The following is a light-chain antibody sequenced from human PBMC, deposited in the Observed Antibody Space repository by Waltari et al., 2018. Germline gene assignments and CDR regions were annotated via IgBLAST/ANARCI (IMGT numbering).Light chain of an antibody. J-gene: IGKJ5*01. V-gene: IGKV3-15*01. CDR3: QQYNRWPPIT. CDR2: DAS. Sequence: EIVMTQSPATLSVSPGETATLSCRASQSVSSNVAWYQKKPGPAPRLLVYDASTTGTSIPAKFRGSGSGTEFTLTISSRQSEDFAVYYCQQYNRWPPITFGHGTRLEIK. CDR1: QSVSSN.